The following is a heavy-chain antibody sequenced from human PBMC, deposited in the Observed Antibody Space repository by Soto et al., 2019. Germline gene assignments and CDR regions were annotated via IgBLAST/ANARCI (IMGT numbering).Heavy chain of an antibody. CDR1: GYSISSNNW. D-gene: IGHD2-15*01. V-gene: IGHV4-28*01. CDR2: IYYSGST. J-gene: IGHJ4*02. CDR3: ARTGRYGGNEFDY. Sequence: PSETLSLTCAVSGYSISSNNWWGWIRQSPGKGLEWIGYIYYSGSTYYNPSLKSRVTMSVDTSKNQFSLNLSSVTAVETAVYYCARTGRYGGNEFDYWGEGMQVTVSS.